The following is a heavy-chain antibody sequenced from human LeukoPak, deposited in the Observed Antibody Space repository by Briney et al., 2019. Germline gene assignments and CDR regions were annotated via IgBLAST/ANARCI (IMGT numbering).Heavy chain of an antibody. CDR1: GFTFSSYS. D-gene: IGHD3-10*01. V-gene: IGHV3-21*01. CDR2: ISSSSSYI. CDR3: ARARPGPGFYGSGSTAFDI. Sequence: PGGSLRLSCAASGFTFSSYSMNWVRQAPGKGLEWVSSISSSSSYIYYADSVKGRFTISKDNAKNSLYLQMNSLRAEDTAVYYCARARPGPGFYGSGSTAFDIWGQGTMVTVSS. J-gene: IGHJ3*02.